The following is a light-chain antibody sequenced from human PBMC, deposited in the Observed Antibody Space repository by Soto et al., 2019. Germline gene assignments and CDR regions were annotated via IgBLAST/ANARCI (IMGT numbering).Light chain of an antibody. CDR1: QSISSY. CDR3: QQSYSTPPFT. V-gene: IGKV1-39*01. J-gene: IGKJ3*01. CDR2: GVS. Sequence: DIQMTQSPSSLSASVGDRVTITCRASQSISSYLNWYQQKPGKAPKLLIYGVSSLQSGVPSRFSGSGSGTDFNLTISSLQPEDFATYYCQQSYSTPPFTFGPGTKVDIK.